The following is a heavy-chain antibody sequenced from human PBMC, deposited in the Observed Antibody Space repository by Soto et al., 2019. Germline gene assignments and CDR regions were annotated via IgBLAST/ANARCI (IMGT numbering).Heavy chain of an antibody. CDR2: ITSDGRT. D-gene: IGHD4-17*01. CDR3: AKDYSTVTTDPLSVVLFDY. CDR1: GFTFSSYA. Sequence: PVGSLRLSCAASGFTFSSYAMSWVRQAPGKGLEWVSIITSDGRTYYADSVKGRFTISRDNSKNTAYLQMNSLRAEDTAVYYCAKDYSTVTTDPLSVVLFDYWGQGALVTVSS. V-gene: IGHV3-23*01. J-gene: IGHJ4*02.